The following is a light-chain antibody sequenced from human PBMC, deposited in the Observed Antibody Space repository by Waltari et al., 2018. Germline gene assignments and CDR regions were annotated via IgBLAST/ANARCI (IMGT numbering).Light chain of an antibody. Sequence: SYELTQSPSLSVSPGQTARITCPGEAFPNQYAYWYQQKPGQAPVLVMYKDSERPSRIPERFSGSSSGTTVTLTITAVQAEDEADYYCHSADNSNSYQVFGGGTKLTVL. CDR3: HSADNSNSYQV. V-gene: IGLV3-25*03. J-gene: IGLJ2*01. CDR2: KDS. CDR1: AFPNQY.